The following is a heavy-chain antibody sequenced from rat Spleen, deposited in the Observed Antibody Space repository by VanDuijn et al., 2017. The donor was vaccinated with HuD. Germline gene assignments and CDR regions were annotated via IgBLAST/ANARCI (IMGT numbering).Heavy chain of an antibody. V-gene: IGHV5-19*01. Sequence: EVQLVESGGGLVQPGRSLKLSCAASGFTFSNHGMHWIRQAPAKGLEWVASISPTGGSTYHRDSVKGRFTISRDNAKSTLHLQMESLRSEDTATYYCAKDMPEYYDGSYFIGYFDYWGQGVMVTVSS. CDR1: GFTFSNHG. CDR2: ISPTGGST. D-gene: IGHD1-12*02. CDR3: AKDMPEYYDGSYFIGYFDY. J-gene: IGHJ2*01.